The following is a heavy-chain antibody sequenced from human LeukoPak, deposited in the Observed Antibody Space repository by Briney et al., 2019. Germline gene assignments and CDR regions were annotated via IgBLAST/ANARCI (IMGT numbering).Heavy chain of an antibody. CDR2: IWYDGSNK. J-gene: IGHJ6*04. D-gene: IGHD1-26*01. CDR1: GFTFSSYG. CDR3: ARDKGDLPSYYYCYGMDV. Sequence: PGRSLGLSCAASGFTFSSYGMHWVRQAPGKGLEWVAVIWYDGSNKYYADSVKGRFTISRDNSKNTLYLQMNSLRAEDTAVYYCARDKGDLPSYYYCYGMDVWGKGTTVTVSS. V-gene: IGHV3-33*01.